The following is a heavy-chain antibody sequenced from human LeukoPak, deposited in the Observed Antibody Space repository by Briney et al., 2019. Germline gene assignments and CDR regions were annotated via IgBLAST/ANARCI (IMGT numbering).Heavy chain of an antibody. V-gene: IGHV3-53*01. J-gene: IGHJ4*02. Sequence: GRSLRLSCTASGFTVSSNYMSWVRQAPGQWLEWDSVIYSGGSTYYADSVKGRFTISRDNSENTLYLQMNSLRAEDTAVYYCARSDCGGGRCYYFDYWGQGTLVTVSS. CDR3: ARSDCGGGRCYYFDY. CDR2: IYSGGST. CDR1: GFTVSSNY. D-gene: IGHD2-15*01.